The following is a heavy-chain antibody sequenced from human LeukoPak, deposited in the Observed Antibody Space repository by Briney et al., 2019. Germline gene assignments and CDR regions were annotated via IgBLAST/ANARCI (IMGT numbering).Heavy chain of an antibody. V-gene: IGHV1-2*02. CDR2: INPNSGGT. Sequence: ASVKVSCKASGYTFTGYYMHWVRQAPGQGLEWMGWINPNSGGTNYAQKLQGRVTMTTDTSTSTAYMELRSLRSDDTAVYYCARDAREAAAGLYYFDYWGQGTLVTVSS. J-gene: IGHJ4*02. D-gene: IGHD6-13*01. CDR3: ARDAREAAAGLYYFDY. CDR1: GYTFTGYY.